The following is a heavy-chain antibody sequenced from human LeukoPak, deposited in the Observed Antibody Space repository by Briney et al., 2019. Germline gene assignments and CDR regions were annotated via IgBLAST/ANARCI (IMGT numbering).Heavy chain of an antibody. V-gene: IGHV3-23*01. CDR2: ITPAGTI. Sequence: GGSLRLSCAASGFTFANYAMSWVRQAPGKGLEWVSAITPAGTIFYADLVKGRFSVSRDDSKTTLSLKMTSLRAEDTAVYYCVKESPYPEGSTARIYYFDNWGQGTLVTVSS. J-gene: IGHJ4*02. CDR3: VKESPYPEGSTARIYYFDN. CDR1: GFTFANYA. D-gene: IGHD2-2*01.